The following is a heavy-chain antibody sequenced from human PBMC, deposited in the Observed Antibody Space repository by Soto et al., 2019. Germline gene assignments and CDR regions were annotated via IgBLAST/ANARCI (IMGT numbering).Heavy chain of an antibody. CDR1: GYTFTSYG. CDR3: ARDQRYFDSSGYLVGNWFDS. Sequence: ASVKVSCKASGYTFTSYGLTWVRQAPGQGLEWMGWISAYNGNTNYAQKLQGRVTMTTDTSTSTAYMELRSLRSDDTAVYYCARDQRYFDSSGYLVGNWFDSRGQGSLVTGSS. CDR2: ISAYNGNT. J-gene: IGHJ5*01. V-gene: IGHV1-18*01. D-gene: IGHD3-22*01.